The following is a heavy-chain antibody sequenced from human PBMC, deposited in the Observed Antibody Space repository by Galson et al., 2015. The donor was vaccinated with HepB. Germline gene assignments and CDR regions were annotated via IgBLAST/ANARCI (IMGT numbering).Heavy chain of an antibody. V-gene: IGHV3-33*08. CDR2: IWYYGSNK. Sequence: SLRLSCAASGFTFSSYGMHWVRQAPGKGLEWVAVIWYYGSNKYYADSVKGRFTISRDNSKNTLYLQMNSLRAEDTAVYYCARGSRGWIWFGEFLFDYWGQGTLVTVSS. D-gene: IGHD3-10*01. CDR3: ARGSRGWIWFGEFLFDY. CDR1: GFTFSSYG. J-gene: IGHJ4*02.